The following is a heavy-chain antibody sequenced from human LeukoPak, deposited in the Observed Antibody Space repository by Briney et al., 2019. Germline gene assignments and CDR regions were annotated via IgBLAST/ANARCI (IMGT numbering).Heavy chain of an antibody. CDR3: ARAAYSSTWYSRYFDL. CDR1: GFTVSSDY. Sequence: GGSLRLSCAASGFTVSSDYMNWVRQAPGKGLEWVSVIYSDGSTYYADSVKGRFTISRDKSKNTLYLQLNSLRAGDTAVYYCARAAYSSTWYSRYFDLWGRGTLVTVSS. J-gene: IGHJ2*01. V-gene: IGHV3-66*01. D-gene: IGHD6-13*01. CDR2: IYSDGST.